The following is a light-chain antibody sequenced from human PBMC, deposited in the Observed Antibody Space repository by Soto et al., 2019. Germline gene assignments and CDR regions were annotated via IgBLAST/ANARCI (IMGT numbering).Light chain of an antibody. Sequence: EIVMTQSPATLSVSPGERATLSCRASQSVSSNLSWYQQKPAQAPRLLIYGASTRATGIPARFSGSGSGTEFTLNISSLQSEDLAVYYCQQYNNWPGTFGQGTKVEIK. J-gene: IGKJ1*01. V-gene: IGKV3-15*01. CDR2: GAS. CDR1: QSVSSN. CDR3: QQYNNWPGT.